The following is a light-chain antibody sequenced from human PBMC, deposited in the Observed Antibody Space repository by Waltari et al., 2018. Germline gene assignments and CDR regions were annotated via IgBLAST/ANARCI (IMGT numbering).Light chain of an antibody. Sequence: IVMTQSPSTLSVSPGDTATLSCRASKSVYGNSAWYQQQPGQSPRLLIFHTSARATGIPTRFSGGGSGTEYTLTISSLQSEDFAVYFCHQYTNWPFSFGPGTTVKI. J-gene: IGKJ3*01. V-gene: IGKV3-15*01. CDR2: HTS. CDR3: HQYTNWPFS. CDR1: KSVYGN.